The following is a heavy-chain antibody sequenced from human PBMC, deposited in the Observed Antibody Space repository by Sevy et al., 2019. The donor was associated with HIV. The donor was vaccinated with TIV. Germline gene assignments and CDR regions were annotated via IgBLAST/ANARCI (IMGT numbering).Heavy chain of an antibody. D-gene: IGHD3-10*01. Sequence: GGSLRLSCAASGFTFSSYAMSWVRQAPGKGLEWISAISGSGGSTYYADSVKGRFTISRDNSKNTLYLQMNSLRAEDTAVYYCPKSGYYGSGRYYYYGMDVWGQGTTVTVSS. J-gene: IGHJ6*02. V-gene: IGHV3-23*01. CDR3: PKSGYYGSGRYYYYGMDV. CDR2: ISGSGGST. CDR1: GFTFSSYA.